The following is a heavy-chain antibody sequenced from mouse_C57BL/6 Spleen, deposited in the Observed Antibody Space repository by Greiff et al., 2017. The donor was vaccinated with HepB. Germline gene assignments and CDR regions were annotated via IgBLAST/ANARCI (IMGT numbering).Heavy chain of an antibody. J-gene: IGHJ2*01. V-gene: IGHV1-39*01. Sequence: EVKLVESGPELVKPGASVKISCKASGYSFTDYNMNWVKQSNGKSLEWIGVINPNYGTTSYNQKFKGKATLTVDQSSSTAYMQLNSLTSEDSAVYYCARENDYDGGYFDYWAKAPLSQSPQ. CDR1: GYSFTDYN. CDR2: INPNYGTT. D-gene: IGHD2-4*01. CDR3: ARENDYDGGYFDY.